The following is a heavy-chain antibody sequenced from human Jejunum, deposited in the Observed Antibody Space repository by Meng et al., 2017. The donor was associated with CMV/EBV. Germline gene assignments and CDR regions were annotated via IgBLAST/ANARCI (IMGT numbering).Heavy chain of an antibody. CDR3: ARDGVLCGDTTCRGFYS. CDR1: YTFSGFY. D-gene: IGHD2-21*01. J-gene: IGHJ5*02. V-gene: IGHV1-2*02. CDR2: VNPNSGDT. Sequence: YTFSGFYVHWVRQAPGQGLEWMGWVNPNSGDTNYAQKFQGRVAMTRDPSISTAYMELSGLRSDDTAVYYCARDGVLCGDTTCRGFYSWGQGTLVTVSS.